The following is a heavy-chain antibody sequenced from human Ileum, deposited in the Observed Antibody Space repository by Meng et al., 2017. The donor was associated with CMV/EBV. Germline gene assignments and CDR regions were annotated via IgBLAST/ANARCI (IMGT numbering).Heavy chain of an antibody. CDR3: ATSRGYSAYEAPSFVY. CDR1: GGTFFNYA. CDR2: VVPMFGTV. J-gene: IGHJ4*02. V-gene: IGHV1-69*14. D-gene: IGHD5-12*01. Sequence: QVQLVQSGAEVRKPESAVKVSCKASGGTFFNYAISWVRQAPGQGLEWMGGVVPMFGTVNYAQNLQGRITITADKSTSTVYMELSRLKSEDTAVYYCATSRGYSAYEAPSFVYWGQGTLVTVSS.